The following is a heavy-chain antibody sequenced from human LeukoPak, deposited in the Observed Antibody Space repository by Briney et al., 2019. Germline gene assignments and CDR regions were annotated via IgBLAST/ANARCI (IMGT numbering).Heavy chain of an antibody. J-gene: IGHJ5*02. D-gene: IGHD6-6*01. CDR1: GFTFNDYY. Sequence: GGSLRLSCAASGFTFNDYYMHWVRQAPGKGLVWVSHINNDGSTTTYADSVKGRFTISRDNAKKTLYLQMNSLRAEDTAVYYCVRDRPHSAFDPWGQGTLVTVSS. CDR3: VRDRPHSAFDP. CDR2: INNDGSTT. V-gene: IGHV3-74*01.